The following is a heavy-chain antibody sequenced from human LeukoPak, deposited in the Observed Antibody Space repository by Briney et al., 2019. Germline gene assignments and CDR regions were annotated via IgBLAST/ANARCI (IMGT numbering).Heavy chain of an antibody. CDR2: INWNGGRK. CDR3: ARAYCSCTSCRLDY. J-gene: IGHJ4*02. CDR1: GFTFDDYG. D-gene: IGHD2-2*01. V-gene: IGHV3-20*04. Sequence: GGSLRLSCAASGFTFDDYGMSWVRQAPGKGLEWVSGINWNGGRKGYADSVKGRFTISRDNAKNTLYLQMNSLRAEDTAVYYCARAYCSCTSCRLDYWGQGTLITVSS.